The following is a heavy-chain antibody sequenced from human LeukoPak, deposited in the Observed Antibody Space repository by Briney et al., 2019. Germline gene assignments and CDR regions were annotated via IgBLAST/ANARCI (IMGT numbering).Heavy chain of an antibody. CDR3: ARDWRDYDYYGMDV. CDR1: GGSISSYY. CDR2: IYTSGST. J-gene: IGHJ6*02. D-gene: IGHD3-3*01. V-gene: IGHV4-4*07. Sequence: PSETLSLTCTVSGGSISSYYWSWIRRPAGKGLEWIGRIYTSGSTNYNPSLKSRVTMSVDTSKNQFSLKLSSVTAADTAVYYCARDWRDYDYYGMDVWGQGTTVTVSS.